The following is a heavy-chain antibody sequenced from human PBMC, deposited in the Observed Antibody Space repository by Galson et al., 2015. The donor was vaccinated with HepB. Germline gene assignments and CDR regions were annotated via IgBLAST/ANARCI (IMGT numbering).Heavy chain of an antibody. J-gene: IGHJ4*02. CDR1: GFTFSSYA. Sequence: SLRLSCAASGFTFSSYAMSWVRQAPGKGLEWVSAISGSGGSTYYADSVKGRFTISRDNSKNTLYLQMNSLRAEDTAVYYCAKDLSVTMKRGYFDYWGQGTLVTVSS. CDR3: AKDLSVTMKRGYFDY. V-gene: IGHV3-23*01. D-gene: IGHD3-22*01. CDR2: ISGSGGST.